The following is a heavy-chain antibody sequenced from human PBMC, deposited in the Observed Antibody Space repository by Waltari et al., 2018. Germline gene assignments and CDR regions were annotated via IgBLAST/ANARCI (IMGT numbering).Heavy chain of an antibody. V-gene: IGHV4-34*01. CDR3: ARQFSSGWYSEY. CDR2: INHSGST. Sequence: QVQLQQWGAGLLKPSETLSLPCAVHGGSSSGYYWSWVRQSPGEGLEWIGEINHSGSTNYNPSLKSRVTISVDTSKNQFSLKVSSVTAADTAVYYCARQFSSGWYSEYWGQGTLVTVSS. CDR1: GGSSSGYY. D-gene: IGHD6-19*01. J-gene: IGHJ4*02.